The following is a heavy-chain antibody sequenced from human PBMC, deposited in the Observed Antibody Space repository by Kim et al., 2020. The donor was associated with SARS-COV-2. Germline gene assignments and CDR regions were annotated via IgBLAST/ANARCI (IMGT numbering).Heavy chain of an antibody. J-gene: IGHJ4*02. D-gene: IGHD1-26*01. V-gene: IGHV4-39*07. CDR3: ARDREKGRFDY. Sequence: TYDNSSLESRVTILLGTSKTQFSLRLSSVTAADTAVYYCARDREKGRFDYWGQGTLVTVSS. CDR2: T.